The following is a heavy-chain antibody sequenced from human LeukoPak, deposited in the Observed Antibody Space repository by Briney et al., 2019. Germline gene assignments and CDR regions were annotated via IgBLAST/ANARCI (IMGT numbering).Heavy chain of an antibody. CDR2: IYYSGST. CDR1: GASISSYY. CDR3: ARPKGRGDAFDI. J-gene: IGHJ3*02. D-gene: IGHD3-10*01. V-gene: IGHV4-59*01. Sequence: PSETLSLTCTVSGASISSYYWSWIRQPPGKGLGWIGYIYYSGSTNYNPSLKSRVTISVDTSKNQFSLKLSSVTAADTAVYYCARPKGRGDAFDIWGHGTMVTVSS.